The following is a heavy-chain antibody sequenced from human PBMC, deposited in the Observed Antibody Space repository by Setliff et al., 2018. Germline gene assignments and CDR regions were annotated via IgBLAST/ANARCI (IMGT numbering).Heavy chain of an antibody. CDR3: ATHAPNYYDSSGYWADFDY. CDR1: GYSISSGYY. Sequence: KASETLSLTCAVSGYSISSGYYWGWIRQPPGKGLEWIGSIYHSGSTYYNPSLKSRVTISVDTSKNQFSLKLSSVTAADTAVYYCATHAPNYYDSSGYWADFDYWGQGTLVTVSS. J-gene: IGHJ4*02. D-gene: IGHD3-22*01. CDR2: IYHSGST. V-gene: IGHV4-38-2*01.